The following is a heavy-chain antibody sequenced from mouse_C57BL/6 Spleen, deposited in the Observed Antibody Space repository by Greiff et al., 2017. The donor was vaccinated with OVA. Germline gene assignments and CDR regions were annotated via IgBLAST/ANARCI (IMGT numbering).Heavy chain of an antibody. CDR2: IDPETGGT. J-gene: IGHJ4*01. CDR1: GYTFTDYE. Sequence: VQLQQSGAELVRPGASVTLSCKASGYTFTDYEMHWVKQTPVHGLEWIGAIDPETGGTAYNQKFKGKAILTADKSSSTAYMELRSLTSGDSAVYYCTRLRRGGYYAMDYWGQGTSVTVSS. CDR3: TRLRRGGYYAMDY. V-gene: IGHV1-15*01. D-gene: IGHD2-12*01.